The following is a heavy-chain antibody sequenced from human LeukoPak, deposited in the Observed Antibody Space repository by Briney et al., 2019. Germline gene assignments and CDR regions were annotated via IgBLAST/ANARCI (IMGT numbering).Heavy chain of an antibody. CDR2: IYYSGST. Sequence: SETLSLTCTVSGGSISSSSYYWGWIRQPPGKGLEWIGSIYYSGSTYYNPSLKSRVTISVDTSKNQFSLKLSSVTAADTAVYYCGGVGATRAGDWFDPWGQGTLVTVSS. CDR1: GGSISSSSYY. V-gene: IGHV4-39*01. D-gene: IGHD1-26*01. J-gene: IGHJ5*02. CDR3: GGVGATRAGDWFDP.